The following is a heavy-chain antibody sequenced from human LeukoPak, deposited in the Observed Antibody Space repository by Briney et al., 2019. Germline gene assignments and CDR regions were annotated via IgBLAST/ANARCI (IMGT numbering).Heavy chain of an antibody. J-gene: IGHJ4*02. CDR2: INHSGST. Sequence: SETLSLTCAVYGGSFSDHYWSWIRQPPVKGLEWIGEINHSGSTNYNPYLKSRVTISVDTSKNQFSLKLSSVTAADTAVYYCARGYGSGSYYHYWGQGTLVTVSS. D-gene: IGHD3-10*01. CDR1: GGSFSDHY. V-gene: IGHV4-34*01. CDR3: ARGYGSGSYYHY.